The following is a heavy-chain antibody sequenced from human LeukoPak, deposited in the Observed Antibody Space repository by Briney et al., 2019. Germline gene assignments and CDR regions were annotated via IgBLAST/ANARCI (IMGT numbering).Heavy chain of an antibody. CDR1: GFAVSSNY. Sequence: PGGSLRLSCAASGFAVSSNYMSWVRQAPGKGLEWVSVIYSGGNTYYADPVKGRFTISRDNSSNTLYLQMNSLRADDTAVYYCARHDFWSGYFSLFDYWGQGTLVTVSS. D-gene: IGHD3-3*01. J-gene: IGHJ4*02. CDR3: ARHDFWSGYFSLFDY. CDR2: IYSGGNT. V-gene: IGHV3-53*01.